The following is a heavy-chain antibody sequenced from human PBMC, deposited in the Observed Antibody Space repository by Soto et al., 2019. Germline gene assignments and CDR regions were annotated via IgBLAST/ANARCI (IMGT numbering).Heavy chain of an antibody. V-gene: IGHV3-9*01. D-gene: IGHD3-3*01. CDR3: ERGERFLEWLLNF. Sequence: GGSLRLSCAASGFTFDDYAMHWVRQAPGGGLEWVSSITWNSGSIGYADSVKGRFTISRDNAKNSLYLQMNSLRAEDTALYYCERGERFLEWLLNFWGQGTLVTVSS. CDR1: GFTFDDYA. CDR2: ITWNSGSI. J-gene: IGHJ4*02.